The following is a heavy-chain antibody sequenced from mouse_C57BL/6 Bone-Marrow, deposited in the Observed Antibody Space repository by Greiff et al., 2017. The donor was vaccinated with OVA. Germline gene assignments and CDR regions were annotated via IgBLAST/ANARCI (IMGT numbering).Heavy chain of an antibody. D-gene: IGHD1-1*01. V-gene: IGHV1-59*01. J-gene: IGHJ2*01. Sequence: QVQLQQPGAELVRPGTSVKLSCKASGYTFTSYWMHWVKQRPGQGLEWIGVIDPSDSYTNYNQKFKGKATLTVDTSSSTAYMQLSSLTSEDSALYYCARYYYGSRWGQGTTLTVSS. CDR2: IDPSDSYT. CDR3: ARYYYGSR. CDR1: GYTFTSYW.